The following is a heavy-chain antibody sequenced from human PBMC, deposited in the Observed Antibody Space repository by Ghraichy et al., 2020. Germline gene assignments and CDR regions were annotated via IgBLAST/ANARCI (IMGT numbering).Heavy chain of an antibody. V-gene: IGHV3-33*01. D-gene: IGHD6-13*01. Sequence: GGSLRLSCAASGFTFSSYGMNWVRQAPDKGLEWVAVIWYDGSNKYYADSVKGRFTISRDNSKNTLYLQMNSLRAEDTAVYYCARAGGSLAAAGIFDYWGQGTLVTVAS. CDR3: ARAGGSLAAAGIFDY. CDR1: GFTFSSYG. CDR2: IWYDGSNK. J-gene: IGHJ4*02.